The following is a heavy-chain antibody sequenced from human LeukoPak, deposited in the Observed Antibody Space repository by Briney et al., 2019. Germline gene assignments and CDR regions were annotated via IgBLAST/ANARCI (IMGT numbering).Heavy chain of an antibody. D-gene: IGHD3-22*01. V-gene: IGHV1-24*01. CDR2: FDPEDGET. J-gene: IGHJ4*02. CDR3: ATGDDSSGYYRFDY. CDR1: GYTLTELS. Sequence: ASVKVSCKVSGYTLTELSMHWVRQAPGKGLEWVGGFDPEDGETIYAQKFQGRVTMTEDTSTDTAYMELSSLRSEDTAVYYCATGDDSSGYYRFDYWGQGTLVTVSS.